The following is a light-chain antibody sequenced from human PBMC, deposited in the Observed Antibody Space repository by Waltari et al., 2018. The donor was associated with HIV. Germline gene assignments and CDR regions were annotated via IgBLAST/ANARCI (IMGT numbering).Light chain of an antibody. V-gene: IGLV1-40*01. CDR1: SSNIGAGYA. J-gene: IGLJ2*01. CDR2: GDN. CDR3: QSYDSSLSGSVV. Sequence: QSVLTQPPSVSGAPGQRVTISCTGSSSNIGAGYAVHWYRQLPGTAPKLLTYGDNNRPSGVPDRFSGSKSGTSASLAITGLQAEDEANYYCQSYDSSLSGSVVFGGGTKLTVL.